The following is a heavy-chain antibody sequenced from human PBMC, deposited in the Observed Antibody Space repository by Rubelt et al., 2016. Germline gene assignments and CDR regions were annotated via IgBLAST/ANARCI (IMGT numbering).Heavy chain of an antibody. V-gene: IGHV3-30*04. J-gene: IGHJ3*02. CDR1: GFTFKKYN. D-gene: IGHD6-19*01. CDR3: ANDQSSGPLGRIDAFDI. Sequence: QVQLVESGGGVVQPGRSLRLSCEASGFTFKKYNMHWVRQAPGKGLEWVAVISHDGSQKYYADSVKGLVTISRDNSKKTLHMQMNSLRADDTAVDYWANDQSSGPLGRIDAFDIWGQGTMVTVSS. CDR2: ISHDGSQK.